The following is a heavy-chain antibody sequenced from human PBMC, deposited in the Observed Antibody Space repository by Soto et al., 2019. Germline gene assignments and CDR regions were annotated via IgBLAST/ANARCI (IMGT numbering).Heavy chain of an antibody. J-gene: IGHJ6*02. D-gene: IGHD6-19*01. CDR1: GYTFTSYA. CDR3: ARAGPRNYYYYYGMDV. Sequence: ASVKVSCKASGYTFTSYAMHWVRQAPGQRLEWMGWINAGNGNTKYSQKFQGRVTITRDTSASTAYMELSSLRSEDTAVYYCARAGPRNYYYYYGMDVWGQGTTVTVSS. V-gene: IGHV1-3*01. CDR2: INAGNGNT.